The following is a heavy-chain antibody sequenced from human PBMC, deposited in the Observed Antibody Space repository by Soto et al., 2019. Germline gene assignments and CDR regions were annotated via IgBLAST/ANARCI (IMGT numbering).Heavy chain of an antibody. CDR2: INPSFGST. V-gene: IGHV1-46*01. J-gene: IGHJ6*04. CDR3: ARDGVVVVAATGDYYGREV. Sequence: ASVNVSCKASGYTFTSYYMHWVRQAPGQGLEWMGIINPSFGSTSYAQKFQGRVTMTRDTSTSTVYMELSSLRSEDTAVYYCARDGVVVVAATGDYYGREVWGNGNTVNVSA. D-gene: IGHD2-15*01. CDR1: GYTFTSYY.